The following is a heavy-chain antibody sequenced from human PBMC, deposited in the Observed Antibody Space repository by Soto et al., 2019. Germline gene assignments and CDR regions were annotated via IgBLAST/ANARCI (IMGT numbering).Heavy chain of an antibody. V-gene: IGHV3-23*01. Sequence: EVQLLESGGGLVQPGGSLRLSCVASGFTFTTYGMNWVRQAPGKGLEWVSGISASGDSTFNADSVKGRFTISRDNSKNTLYLQMNSLRDEDTAVYYCAKDLLQWLVVGHDAFDIWGQGTMVTVSS. CDR2: ISASGDST. CDR1: GFTFTTYG. CDR3: AKDLLQWLVVGHDAFDI. J-gene: IGHJ3*02. D-gene: IGHD6-19*01.